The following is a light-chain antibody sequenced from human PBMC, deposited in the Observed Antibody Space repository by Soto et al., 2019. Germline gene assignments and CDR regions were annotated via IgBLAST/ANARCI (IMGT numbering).Light chain of an antibody. CDR3: KSYAGSNTYV. V-gene: IGLV2-8*01. CDR2: EVV. CDR1: KNDIGVYDF. Sequence: QSVLTQPPSASGSPGQSVTISCTGTKNDIGVYDFVSWYQHHPGKAPRLIIYEVVQRPSGVPDRFSGSKSGNTASLTVSGLQAADEADYFGKSYAGSNTYVFASGTKVTVL. J-gene: IGLJ1*01.